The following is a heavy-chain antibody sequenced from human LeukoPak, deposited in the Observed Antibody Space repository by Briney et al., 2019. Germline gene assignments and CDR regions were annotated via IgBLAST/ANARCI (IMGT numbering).Heavy chain of an antibody. D-gene: IGHD6-6*01. CDR3: AGSGIAARLSLFDY. J-gene: IGHJ4*02. V-gene: IGHV4-39*01. Sequence: SQTLSLTCTVSGGSISSSSYYWGWIRQPPGKGLEWIGSIYYSGSTYYNPSLKSRVTISVDTSKNQFSLKLSSVTAADTAVYYCAGSGIAARLSLFDYWGQGTLVTVSS. CDR2: IYYSGST. CDR1: GGSISSSSYY.